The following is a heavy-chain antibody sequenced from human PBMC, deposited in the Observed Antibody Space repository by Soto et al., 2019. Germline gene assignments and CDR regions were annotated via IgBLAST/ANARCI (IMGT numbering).Heavy chain of an antibody. J-gene: IGHJ4*02. CDR2: IFFSGNT. CDR1: GGSISSGGYY. CDR3: ARASNADYAGYFDY. V-gene: IGHV4-31*03. Sequence: QVQLQESGPGLVKPSQTLSLTCTVSGGSISSGGYYWSWIRQYPGKGLEWIAYIFFSGNTYYNPSLKSRVTXXIXTXXSQFSLKLTSVTAADTAVYYCARASNADYAGYFDYWGQGALVTVSS. D-gene: IGHD4-17*01.